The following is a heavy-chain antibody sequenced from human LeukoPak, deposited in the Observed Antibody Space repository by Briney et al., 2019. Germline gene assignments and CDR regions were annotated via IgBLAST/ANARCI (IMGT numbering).Heavy chain of an antibody. CDR1: GYTFTSYG. J-gene: IGHJ5*02. V-gene: IGHV1-2*02. CDR2: INPNSGGT. CDR3: ARDGLTTGWFDP. Sequence: ASVKVSCKASGYTFTSYGISWVRQAPGQGLEWMGWINPNSGGTNYAQKFQGRVTMTRDTSISTAYMELSRLRSDDTAVYYCARDGLTTGWFDPWGQGTLVTVSS. D-gene: IGHD1-14*01.